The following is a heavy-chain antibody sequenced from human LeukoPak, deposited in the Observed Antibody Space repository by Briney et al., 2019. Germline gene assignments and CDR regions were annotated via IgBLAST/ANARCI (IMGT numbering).Heavy chain of an antibody. V-gene: IGHV3-30*18. J-gene: IGHJ6*02. D-gene: IGHD3-3*01. CDR2: ISYDGSNK. CDR3: AKDPTIFGVVMSGMDV. CDR1: GFTFSSYG. Sequence: PGGSLRLSCAASGFTFSSYGMHWVRQAPGKRLEWVAVISYDGSNKYYADSVKGRFTISRDNSKNTLYLQMNSLRAEDTAVYYCAKDPTIFGVVMSGMDVWGQGTTVTVSS.